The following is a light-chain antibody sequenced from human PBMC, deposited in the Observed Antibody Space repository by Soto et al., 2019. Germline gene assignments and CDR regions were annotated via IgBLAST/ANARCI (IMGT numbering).Light chain of an antibody. CDR2: EVS. J-gene: IGLJ1*01. CDR1: SSDVGGYKY. V-gene: IGLV2-14*01. CDR3: SSYTTNNFPRV. Sequence: QSALTQPASVSGSPGQSITISCTGTSSDVGGYKYVSWYQHYPGKVPKLMIYEVSNRPSGVSYRFSGSKSGNTASLTISCLQAEDEADYYCSSYTTNNFPRVFGTGTKVTVL.